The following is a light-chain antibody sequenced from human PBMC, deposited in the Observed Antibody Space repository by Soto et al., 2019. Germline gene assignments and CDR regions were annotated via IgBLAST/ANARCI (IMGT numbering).Light chain of an antibody. Sequence: DIQMTQSPSTLSGSVGDRVTIACRSSQTISSWLAWYQQKPGKAPKLLIYKASTLKSGVPSRCSGSGSGTEFTLTISSLQPDDFATYYCQHYNSYSGTFGQGTKVDI. J-gene: IGKJ1*01. CDR1: QTISSW. V-gene: IGKV1-5*03. CDR2: KAS. CDR3: QHYNSYSGT.